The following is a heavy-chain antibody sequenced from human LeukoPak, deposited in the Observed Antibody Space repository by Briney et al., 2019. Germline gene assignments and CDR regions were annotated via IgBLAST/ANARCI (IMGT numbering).Heavy chain of an antibody. CDR1: GFTVWRNY. CDR3: ARPQPRPLGAFDI. J-gene: IGHJ3*02. Sequence: GGSLSLXCTASGFTVWRNYMSWVREAPGKGVVWVSVIYSGGSTYYADSVKGRFTISRDNSKNTLYLQMNSLRAEDTAVYYCARPQPRPLGAFDIWGQGTMVTVSS. D-gene: IGHD2-2*01. CDR2: IYSGGST. V-gene: IGHV3-66*02.